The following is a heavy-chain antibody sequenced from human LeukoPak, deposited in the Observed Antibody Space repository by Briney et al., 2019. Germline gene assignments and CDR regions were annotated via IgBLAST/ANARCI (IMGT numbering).Heavy chain of an antibody. CDR3: ARDSGVKYYDSSGPSEVGPGTFDY. D-gene: IGHD3-22*01. V-gene: IGHV1-46*01. CDR2: INPSGGST. CDR1: GYTFTSYY. J-gene: IGHJ4*02. Sequence: ASVKVSCKASGYTFTSYYMHWVRHAPRQGLEWMGIINPSGGSTSYAQKFQGRVTMTRDTTTSTVYMELSSLRSEDTAVYYCARDSGVKYYDSSGPSEVGPGTFDYWGQGALVTVSS.